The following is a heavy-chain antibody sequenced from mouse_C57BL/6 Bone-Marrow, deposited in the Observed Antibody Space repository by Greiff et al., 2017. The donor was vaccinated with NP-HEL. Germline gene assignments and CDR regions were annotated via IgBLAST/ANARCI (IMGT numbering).Heavy chain of an antibody. Sequence: LVESGPELVKPGASVKISCKASGYAFSSSWMNWVKQRPGKGLEWIGRIYPGDGDTNYNGKFKGKATLTADKSSSTAYMQLSSLTSEDSAVYFCASVVAYYFDYWGQGTTLTVSS. CDR1: GYAFSSSW. V-gene: IGHV1-82*01. D-gene: IGHD1-1*01. CDR3: ASVVAYYFDY. CDR2: IYPGDGDT. J-gene: IGHJ2*01.